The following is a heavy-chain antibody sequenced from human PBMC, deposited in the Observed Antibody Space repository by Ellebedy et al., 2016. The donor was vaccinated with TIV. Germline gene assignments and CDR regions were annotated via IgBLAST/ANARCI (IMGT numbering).Heavy chain of an antibody. J-gene: IGHJ4*02. CDR1: GGSISSYY. CDR2: IYYSGST. V-gene: IGHV4-59*12. D-gene: IGHD1-26*01. Sequence: SETLSLTXTVSGGSISSYYWSWIRQPPGKGLEWIGYIYYSGSTNYNPSLKSRVTISVDTSKNQFSLKLSSVTAADTAVYYCARGRIVGATGVGGYWGQGTLVTVSS. CDR3: ARGRIVGATGVGGY.